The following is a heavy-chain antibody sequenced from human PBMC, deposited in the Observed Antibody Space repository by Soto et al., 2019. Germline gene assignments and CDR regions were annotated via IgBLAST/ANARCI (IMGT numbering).Heavy chain of an antibody. CDR2: INAYNGNT. CDR3: AMVDVYVTPSPQDV. CDR1: GYSFTRYG. D-gene: IGHD3-16*01. Sequence: GASVKVSCKASGYSFTRYGIGWARRAPGQGLEWMGWINAYNGNTNYAQNLQGRLTLTTDTSTTTAYMELRSLRSNDTAIYYCAMVDVYVTPSPQDVWGQGTTVTVSS. V-gene: IGHV1-18*01. J-gene: IGHJ6*02.